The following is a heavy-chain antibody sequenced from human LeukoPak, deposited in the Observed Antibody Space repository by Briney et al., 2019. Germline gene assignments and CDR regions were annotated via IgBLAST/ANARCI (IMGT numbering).Heavy chain of an antibody. CDR2: IYYSGST. D-gene: IGHD3-16*01. V-gene: IGHV4-39*01. J-gene: IGHJ4*02. Sequence: GSLRLSCAVSGLTFSRYAMSWIRQPPGKGLEWIGSIYYSGSTYYNPSLKSRVTISVDTSKNQFSLKLSSVTAADTAVYYCARRPGGYAYFDYWGQGTLVTVSS. CDR3: ARRPGGYAYFDY. CDR1: GLTFSRYA.